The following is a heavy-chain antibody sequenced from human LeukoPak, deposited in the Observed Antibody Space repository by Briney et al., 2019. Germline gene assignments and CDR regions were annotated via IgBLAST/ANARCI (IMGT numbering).Heavy chain of an antibody. V-gene: IGHV3-30*18. CDR3: AKEGTAQISTWYDY. Sequence: PGGSLRLSCATSGFTFSNYGTHWVRQAPGKGLEWVAVVSYEGKSQYYADSVRGRFTISRDNSKNTLYLQMNSLRGEDAAVYYCAKEGTAQISTWYDYWGQGTLVTVSS. D-gene: IGHD6-13*01. CDR2: VSYEGKSQ. CDR1: GFTFSNYG. J-gene: IGHJ4*02.